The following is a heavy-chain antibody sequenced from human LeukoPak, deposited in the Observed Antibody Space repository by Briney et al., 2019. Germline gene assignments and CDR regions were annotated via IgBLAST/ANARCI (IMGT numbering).Heavy chain of an antibody. D-gene: IGHD1-7*01. CDR1: GFTFSSYE. CDR3: ARAHNWKYGTFDY. Sequence: GGSLRLSCAASGFTFSSYEMNWVRQAPGKGLEWVSCISSSSYIYYADSVKGRFTISRDNAKNSLYLQMNSLRVEDTAVYYCARAHNWKYGTFDYWGQGTLVTVSS. V-gene: IGHV3-21*01. CDR2: ISSSSYI. J-gene: IGHJ4*02.